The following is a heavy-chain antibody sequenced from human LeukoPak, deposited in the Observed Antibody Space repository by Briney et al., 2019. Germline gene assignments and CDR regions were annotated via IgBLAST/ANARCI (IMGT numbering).Heavy chain of an antibody. J-gene: IGHJ5*02. CDR1: GFTFSDYY. Sequence: GGSLRLSCAASGFTFSDYYMSWIRQAPGKGLEWVSYISSSGSTIYYADSMKCRFTISRDNAKNSLYLKINSMRAEDTAVYYWARVLEFLEWLSGSAWFDPWGQGTLVTVSS. CDR2: ISSSGSTI. D-gene: IGHD3-3*02. V-gene: IGHV3-11*01. CDR3: ARVLEFLEWLSGSAWFDP.